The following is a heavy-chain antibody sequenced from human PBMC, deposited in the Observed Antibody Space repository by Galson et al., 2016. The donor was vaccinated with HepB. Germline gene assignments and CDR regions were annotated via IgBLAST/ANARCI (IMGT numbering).Heavy chain of an antibody. J-gene: IGHJ6*02. Sequence: SLRLSCAASGFTFSSYGIHWVRQAPGKGLEWVAVIWYDGSNEYYADSVKGRFTISRDNSKNTLYLQMNSLRAEDTAVYYCAREFIVGAITSYGMDVWGQGPTVTVSS. V-gene: IGHV3-33*01. CDR2: IWYDGSNE. CDR3: AREFIVGAITSYGMDV. D-gene: IGHD1-26*01. CDR1: GFTFSSYG.